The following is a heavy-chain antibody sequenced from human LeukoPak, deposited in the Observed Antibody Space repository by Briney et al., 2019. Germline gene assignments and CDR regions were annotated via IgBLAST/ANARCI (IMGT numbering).Heavy chain of an antibody. V-gene: IGHV3-33*05. CDR2: ISYDGSNK. CDR1: GFTFSSYA. Sequence: GGSLRLSCAASGFTFSSYAMHWVRQAPGKGLEWVAVISYDGSNKYYADSVKGRFTISRDDAKNSLYLQMNSLRAEDTAVYYCARGSDTTAYSSLDYWGQGTLVTVSS. CDR3: ARGSDTTAYSSLDY. J-gene: IGHJ4*02. D-gene: IGHD3-22*01.